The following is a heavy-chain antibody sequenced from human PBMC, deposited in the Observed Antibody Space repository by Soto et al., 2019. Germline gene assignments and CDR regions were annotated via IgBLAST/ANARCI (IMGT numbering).Heavy chain of an antibody. V-gene: IGHV1-18*01. D-gene: IGHD1-26*01. CDR3: ARDPVGGNWFDP. J-gene: IGHJ5*02. CDR2: INPYNGNT. Sequence: ASVPVSCKASCYTFTSYGISWVRQAPGQGLEWMGWINPYNGNTNYAQKLQGRVTMPTDTSTSTAYMELRSLRSDDTAVYYCARDPVGGNWFDPWGQGTLVTV. CDR1: CYTFTSYG.